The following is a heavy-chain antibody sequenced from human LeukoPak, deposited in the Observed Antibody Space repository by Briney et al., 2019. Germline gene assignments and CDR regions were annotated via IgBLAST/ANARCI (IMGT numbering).Heavy chain of an antibody. J-gene: IGHJ6*02. D-gene: IGHD6-13*01. Sequence: SVKVSCRASGGTFSSYAISWVRQAPGEGLEWMGRIIPIFGIANYAQKFQGRVTITADKSTSTAYMELSSLRSEDTAVYYCAREQQLDYYYYYGMDVWGQGTTVTVSS. V-gene: IGHV1-69*04. CDR3: AREQQLDYYYYYGMDV. CDR2: IIPIFGIA. CDR1: GGTFSSYA.